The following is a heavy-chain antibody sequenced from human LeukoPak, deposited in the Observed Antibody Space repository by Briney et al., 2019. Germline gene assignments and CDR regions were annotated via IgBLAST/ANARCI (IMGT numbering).Heavy chain of an antibody. J-gene: IGHJ4*02. V-gene: IGHV1-18*01. CDR1: GYTFTSYG. D-gene: IGHD6-13*01. CDR3: ARVDIAAAGMPFDY. CDR2: ISAYNGNT. Sequence: ASVKVSCKASGYTFTSYGISWVRQAPGQGLEWMGWISAYNGNTNYAQKLQGRVTMTTDTSPSTAYMELRSLRSDDTAVYYCARVDIAAAGMPFDYWGQGTLVTVSS.